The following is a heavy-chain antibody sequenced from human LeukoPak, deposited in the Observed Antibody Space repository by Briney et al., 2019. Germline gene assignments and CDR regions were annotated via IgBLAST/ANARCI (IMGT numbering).Heavy chain of an antibody. CDR2: IYYSGDT. V-gene: IGHV4-39*01. J-gene: IGHJ5*02. D-gene: IGHD3-10*01. CDR1: GGSTSNISYY. CDR3: ARRFYSGSGSSFDP. Sequence: PSETLSLTCTVSGGSTSNISYYWGWIRQPPWKGLEWIGTIYYSGDTYYNPSLKSRVTISVDTSKNQFSLKLSSVTASDTAVYYCARRFYSGSGSSFDPWGHGTLVIVSS.